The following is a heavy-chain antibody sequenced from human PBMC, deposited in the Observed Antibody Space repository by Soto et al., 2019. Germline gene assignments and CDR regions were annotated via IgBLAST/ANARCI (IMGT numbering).Heavy chain of an antibody. CDR2: IYYSGST. Sequence: SETLSLTCTVSGGSISSGGYYWSWIRPHPGKGLEWIGYIYYSGSTYYNPSLKSRVTISVDTSKNQFSLKLSSVTAADTAVYYCARVAHYYDSSGYYSPWFDPWGQGTLVTVSS. CDR3: ARVAHYYDSSGYYSPWFDP. V-gene: IGHV4-31*03. CDR1: GGSISSGGYY. J-gene: IGHJ5*02. D-gene: IGHD3-22*01.